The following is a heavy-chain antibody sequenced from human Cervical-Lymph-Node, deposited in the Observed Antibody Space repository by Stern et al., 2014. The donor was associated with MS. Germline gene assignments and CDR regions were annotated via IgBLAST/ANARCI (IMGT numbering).Heavy chain of an antibody. D-gene: IGHD6-13*01. CDR3: ALSSETSDRWYSLGYDL. CDR2: IFPVFGTP. J-gene: IGHJ5*02. V-gene: IGHV1-69*01. CDR1: GGTFSKFP. Sequence: QLVPSGAEVTKPGSSVKVSCKASGGTFSKFPSSWVRQATGQGLEWLGVIFPVFGTPTYAQEFRGRVTITADVSTSTVYMELSSLRSDDTAVYYCALSSETSDRWYSLGYDLWGQGTLVTVS.